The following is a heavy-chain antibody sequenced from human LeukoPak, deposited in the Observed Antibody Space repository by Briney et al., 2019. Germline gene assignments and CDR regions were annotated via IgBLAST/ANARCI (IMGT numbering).Heavy chain of an antibody. CDR3: ARDRKYYFDY. Sequence: SETLSLTCTVSGGSISSGGYYWSWIRQHPGKGLEWIGYIYYSGSTYYNPSLKSRVTISVDTSKNQFSLKLSSVTAADTAVYYCARDRKYYFDYWGQGTLVSVSS. CDR1: GGSISSGGYY. J-gene: IGHJ4*02. V-gene: IGHV4-31*03. CDR2: IYYSGST. D-gene: IGHD1-14*01.